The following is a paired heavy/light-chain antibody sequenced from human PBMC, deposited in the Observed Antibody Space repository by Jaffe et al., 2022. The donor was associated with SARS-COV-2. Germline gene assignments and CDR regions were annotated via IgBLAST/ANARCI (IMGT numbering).Light chain of an antibody. CDR2: ETS. J-gene: IGKJ1*01. V-gene: IGKV3-20*01. Sequence: EIVLTQSPGTLSLSPGERATLSCRAGQSLSNSYLAWYQQKPGQAPRLVIYETSKRATGIPDRFSGSGSGTDFTLTISRLEPGDFAVYYCQHYSSSPGWTFGQGTKVEIK. CDR3: QHYSSSPGWT. CDR1: QSLSNSY.
Heavy chain of an antibody. CDR3: AKDKYQLGNYFDY. Sequence: QVHLVESGGGVVQPGTSLRLSCAASGFIFSSYGMHWVRQAPGKGLEWVAVISYDGSNKYSADSVKGRFTISRDNSKNTLYLQMDSLRAEDTAVYYCAKDKYQLGNYFDYWGQGALVTVSS. V-gene: IGHV3-30*18. CDR1: GFIFSSYG. J-gene: IGHJ4*02. D-gene: IGHD2-2*01. CDR2: ISYDGSNK.